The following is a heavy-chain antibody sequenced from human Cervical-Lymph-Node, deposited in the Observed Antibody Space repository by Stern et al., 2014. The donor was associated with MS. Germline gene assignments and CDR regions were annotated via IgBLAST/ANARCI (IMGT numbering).Heavy chain of an antibody. V-gene: IGHV1-2*02. J-gene: IGHJ4*02. CDR3: ARDMSTVTTPYFDY. D-gene: IGHD4-17*01. Sequence: VQLVESGAEVRRPGASVTVACKASGFTFTSCYMHWVRQAPGQGLELMGWINANSGGTNSAQKFQGRVTMTRDTSISTVYMDLTGLTSDDTAIYYCARDMSTVTTPYFDYWGQGTLVTVPS. CDR1: GFTFTSCY. CDR2: INANSGGT.